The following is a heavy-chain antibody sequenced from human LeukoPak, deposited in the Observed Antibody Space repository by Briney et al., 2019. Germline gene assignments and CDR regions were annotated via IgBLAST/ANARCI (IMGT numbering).Heavy chain of an antibody. CDR2: VFYSGST. CDR3: ARGDGYYHDAFDI. V-gene: IGHV4-59*01. D-gene: IGHD3-22*01. CDR1: GGSISNYY. Sequence: PSETLSLTCTVSGGSISNYYWSWIRQPPGKGLEWIGYVFYSGSTNYNPSLRSRVTISVDTSKNQFSLKLSSVTAADTAVYYCARGDGYYHDAFDIWGQGTMVTVSS. J-gene: IGHJ3*02.